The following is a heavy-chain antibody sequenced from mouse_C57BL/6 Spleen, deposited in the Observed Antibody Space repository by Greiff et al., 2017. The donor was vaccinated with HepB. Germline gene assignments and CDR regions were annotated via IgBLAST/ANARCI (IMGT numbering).Heavy chain of an antibody. V-gene: IGHV5-17*01. CDR3: ARGGLRPYWYFDV. D-gene: IGHD2-2*01. CDR1: GFTFSDYG. Sequence: EVHLVESGGGLVKPGGSLKLSCAASGFTFSDYGMHWVRQAPEKGLEWVAYISSGSSTIYYADTVKGRFTISRDNAKNTLFLQMTSLRSEDTAMYYCARGGLRPYWYFDVWGTGTTVTVSS. CDR2: ISSGSSTI. J-gene: IGHJ1*03.